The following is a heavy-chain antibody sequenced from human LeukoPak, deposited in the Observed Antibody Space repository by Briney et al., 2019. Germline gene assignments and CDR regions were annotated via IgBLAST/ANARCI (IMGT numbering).Heavy chain of an antibody. CDR2: ISSYPTYI. CDR1: GFPFSGYS. V-gene: IGHV3-21*01. Sequence: GGSLRLSCAVSGFPFSGYSMNWVRQAPGKGLEWVSSISSYPTYIYYADSVKGRFTVPTDNAKNPLYQQLHSLRAQDTAVYYCPRSPDTQDLMTGYIGDYMDVWGKGTTVTVSS. D-gene: IGHD3-9*01. CDR3: PRSPDTQDLMTGYIGDYMDV. J-gene: IGHJ6*03.